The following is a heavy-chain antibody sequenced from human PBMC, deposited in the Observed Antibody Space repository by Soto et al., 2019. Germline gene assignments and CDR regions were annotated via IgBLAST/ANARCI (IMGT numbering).Heavy chain of an antibody. CDR3: VKEPHPAFAYYFDY. Sequence: GGSLRLSCAASGFTFSSYAMSWVRQAPGKGLEWVSAISGSGGSTYYADSVKGRFTISINNSKNTLYLQRIILRAEDTAVYSCVKEPHPAFAYYFDYWGQGTLVTVSS. V-gene: IGHV3-23*01. CDR2: ISGSGGST. CDR1: GFTFSSYA. J-gene: IGHJ4*02. D-gene: IGHD2-2*01.